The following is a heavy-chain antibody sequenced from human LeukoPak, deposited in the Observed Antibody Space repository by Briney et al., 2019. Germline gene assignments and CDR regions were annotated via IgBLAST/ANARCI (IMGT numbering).Heavy chain of an antibody. V-gene: IGHV4-39*01. CDR1: GFTFSSYE. D-gene: IGHD3-22*01. Sequence: QPGGSLRLSCAASGFTFSSYEMNWVRQPPGKGLEWIGSIYYSGSTYYNPSLKSRVTISVDTSKNQFSLKLSSVTAADTAVYYCARTGSGYYDAFDIWGQGTMVTVSS. CDR3: ARTGSGYYDAFDI. CDR2: IYYSGST. J-gene: IGHJ3*02.